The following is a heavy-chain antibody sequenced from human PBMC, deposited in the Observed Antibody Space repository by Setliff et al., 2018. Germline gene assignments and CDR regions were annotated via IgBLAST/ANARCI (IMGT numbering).Heavy chain of an antibody. V-gene: IGHV1-69*13. CDR3: ARRGMSSSWFQGYFDY. Sequence: GASVKVSCKASGDTFSTNVLSWVRQAPGQGLEWMGGIIPVFGTPNYAQKFQGRVTITADESTSTAYMELSSLRSDDTAMYYCARRGMSSSWFQGYFDYWGQGTLVTVSS. D-gene: IGHD6-13*01. CDR1: GDTFSTNV. CDR2: IIPVFGTP. J-gene: IGHJ4*02.